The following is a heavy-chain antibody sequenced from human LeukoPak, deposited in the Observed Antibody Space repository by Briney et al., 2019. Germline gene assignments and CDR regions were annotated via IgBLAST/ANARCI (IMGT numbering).Heavy chain of an antibody. V-gene: IGHV3-48*01. Sequence: WGSLRLSCVVSGFTFSSYNMNWVRQAPGKVLEWVSYISSSGSTIYYADSVKGRFTISRDNAKNSLYLQMNTLRAEDTAVYYCARDRHKYNYDSGGYPPYWGQGTLVTVSS. D-gene: IGHD3-22*01. CDR1: GFTFSSYN. CDR2: ISSSGSTI. CDR3: ARDRHKYNYDSGGYPPY. J-gene: IGHJ4*02.